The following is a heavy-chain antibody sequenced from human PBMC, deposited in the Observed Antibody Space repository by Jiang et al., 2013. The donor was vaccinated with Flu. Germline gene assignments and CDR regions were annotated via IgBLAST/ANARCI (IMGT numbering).Heavy chain of an antibody. V-gene: IGHV1-69*02. J-gene: IGHJ6*02. CDR3: ARVNCSSTSCHGLYYYYYGMDV. CDR1: GGTFSSYT. Sequence: GAEVKKPGSSVKVSCKASGGTFSSYTISWVRQAPGQGLEWMGRIIPILGIANYAQKFQGRVTITADKSTSTAYMELSSLRSEDTAVYYCARVNCSSTSCHGLYYYYYGMDVWGQGTTVTVSS. CDR2: IIPILGIA. D-gene: IGHD2-2*01.